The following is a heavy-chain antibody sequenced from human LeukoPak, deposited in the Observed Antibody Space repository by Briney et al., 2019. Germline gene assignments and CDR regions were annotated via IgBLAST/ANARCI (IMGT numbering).Heavy chain of an antibody. J-gene: IGHJ4*02. CDR1: GGSISSGDYY. Sequence: SGTLSLTCTVSGGSISSGDYYWSWIRQPPGKGLEWIGYIYYSGSTYYNPSLKSRVTISVDTSKNQFSLKLSSVTAADTAVYYCARGNLHYGDYVFWGQGTLVTVSS. D-gene: IGHD4-17*01. CDR2: IYYSGST. CDR3: ARGNLHYGDYVF. V-gene: IGHV4-30-4*01.